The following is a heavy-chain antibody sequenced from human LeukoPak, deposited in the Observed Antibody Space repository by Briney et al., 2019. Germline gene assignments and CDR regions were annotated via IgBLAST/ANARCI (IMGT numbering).Heavy chain of an antibody. V-gene: IGHV4-59*08. J-gene: IGHJ5*02. CDR2: IYYSGST. D-gene: IGHD6-13*01. Sequence: SETQSLTCTVSGGSISSYYWSWIRQPPGKGLEWIGYIYYSGSTNYNPSLKSRVTISVDTSKNQFSLKLSSVTAADTAVYYCASQSIAAAGTGWFDPWGQGTLVTVSS. CDR3: ASQSIAAAGTGWFDP. CDR1: GGSISSYY.